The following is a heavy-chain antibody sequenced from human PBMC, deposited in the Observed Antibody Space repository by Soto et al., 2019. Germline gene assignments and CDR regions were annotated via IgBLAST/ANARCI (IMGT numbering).Heavy chain of an antibody. Sequence: QVQLVQSGAEVKKPGASVKVSCKASGYTFTSYYMHWVRQAPGQGLEWMGIINPSGGSTSYAQKFQGRVTMTRDTSTSTVYMELSSLRSEDTAVYYCARGGRDYCSGGSCYSIGNWFDPWGQGTLVTVSS. D-gene: IGHD2-15*01. CDR1: GYTFTSYY. J-gene: IGHJ5*02. CDR3: ARGGRDYCSGGSCYSIGNWFDP. V-gene: IGHV1-46*01. CDR2: INPSGGST.